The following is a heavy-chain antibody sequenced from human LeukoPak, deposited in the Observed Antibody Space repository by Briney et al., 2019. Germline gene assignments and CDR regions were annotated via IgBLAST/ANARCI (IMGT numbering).Heavy chain of an antibody. V-gene: IGHV3-23*01. D-gene: IGHD5-18*01. CDR3: ARDGSSGYSYGFDYYMDV. Sequence: GGSLRLSCAASGFTFSTFAMIWVRQPPGKGLEWVSSIFPSGGEIHYADSVRGRFTISRDNSKSTLSLQMNSLRAEDTAVYYCARDGSSGYSYGFDYYMDVWGKGTTVTVSS. J-gene: IGHJ6*03. CDR2: IFPSGGEI. CDR1: GFTFSTFA.